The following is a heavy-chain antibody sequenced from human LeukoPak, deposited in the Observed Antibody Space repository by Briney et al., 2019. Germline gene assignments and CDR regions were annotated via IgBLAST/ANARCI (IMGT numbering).Heavy chain of an antibody. V-gene: IGHV4-39*02. Sequence: ETLSLTCGVSGDSITSTTDYCARIRQSPGKGLEWIGNIYYTGSADYNPSLKSRVTMSVDTSKNDFSLRLSSVNAADTAVYYCARKVIWFGNDAFDIWGQGTKVSVS. CDR1: GDSITSTTDY. CDR2: IYYTGSA. D-gene: IGHD3-10*01. CDR3: ARKVIWFGNDAFDI. J-gene: IGHJ3*02.